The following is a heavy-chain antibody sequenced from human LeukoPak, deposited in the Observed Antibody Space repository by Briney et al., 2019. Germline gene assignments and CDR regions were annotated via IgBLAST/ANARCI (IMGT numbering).Heavy chain of an antibody. Sequence: PGGSLRLSCAASGFSFSYHWMNWVRQAPGKGLEWVANINQDGSVKYYVDSVKGRFTISRDNAKNSLYLQMNSLRAEDTAVYYCAAFRREWEPYWGQGTLVTVSS. J-gene: IGHJ4*02. CDR1: GFSFSYHW. CDR3: AAFRREWEPY. D-gene: IGHD1-26*01. V-gene: IGHV3-7*05. CDR2: INQDGSVK.